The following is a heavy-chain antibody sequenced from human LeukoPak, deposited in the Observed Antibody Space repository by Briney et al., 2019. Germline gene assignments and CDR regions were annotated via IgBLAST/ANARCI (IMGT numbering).Heavy chain of an antibody. CDR2: IRYDGSNK. Sequence: GGSLRLSCAASGFTFSSYGMHWVRQAPGKGLEWVAFIRYDGSNKYYADSVKGRLTISRDNSKNTLYLQMNSLRAEDTAVYYCAKGMVITPSYFDYWGQGTLVTVSS. CDR3: AKGMVITPSYFDY. D-gene: IGHD3-22*01. J-gene: IGHJ4*02. CDR1: GFTFSSYG. V-gene: IGHV3-30*02.